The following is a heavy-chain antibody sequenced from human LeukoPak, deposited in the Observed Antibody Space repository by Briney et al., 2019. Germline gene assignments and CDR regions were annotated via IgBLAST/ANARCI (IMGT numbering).Heavy chain of an antibody. CDR2: MNPNSGNT. Sequence: GASVKVSCKASGYTFTSYDINWVRQATGQGLEWMGWMNPNSGNTGYAQKFQGRVTMTRNTSISTAYMELSSLRSEDTAVYYCARRIAVADSFDYWGQGTLVTVSS. D-gene: IGHD6-19*01. J-gene: IGHJ4*02. V-gene: IGHV1-8*01. CDR1: GYTFTSYD. CDR3: ARRIAVADSFDY.